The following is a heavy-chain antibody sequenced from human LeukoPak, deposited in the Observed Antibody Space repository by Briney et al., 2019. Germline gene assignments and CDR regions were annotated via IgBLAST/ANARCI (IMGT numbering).Heavy chain of an antibody. CDR3: ARDFYSNDFDY. D-gene: IGHD4-11*01. Sequence: ASVKVSCKASGYTFTDYYMHWVRQAPGQGLEWMGWINPNSGGTSYAQKFQGRVTMTRDTSISTAYMELSRLRSDDTAIYYCARDFYSNDFDYWGQGTLVTVSS. CDR1: GYTFTDYY. CDR2: INPNSGGT. V-gene: IGHV1-2*02. J-gene: IGHJ4*02.